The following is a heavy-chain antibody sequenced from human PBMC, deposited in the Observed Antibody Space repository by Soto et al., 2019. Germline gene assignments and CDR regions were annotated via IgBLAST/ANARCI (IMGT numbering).Heavy chain of an antibody. CDR3: ARGITGGAYRDNWFDP. V-gene: IGHV4-30-4*01. CDR2: ISYSGST. J-gene: IGHJ5*02. D-gene: IGHD3-16*01. Sequence: SETLSLTCTVSGGSISSGDYCWSWIRQPPGKGLEWIGYISYSGSTYYNPSLKSRLTISVDTSKNQFSLKLSSVTAADTAVYYCARGITGGAYRDNWFDPWGQGTLVTVSS. CDR1: GGSISSGDYC.